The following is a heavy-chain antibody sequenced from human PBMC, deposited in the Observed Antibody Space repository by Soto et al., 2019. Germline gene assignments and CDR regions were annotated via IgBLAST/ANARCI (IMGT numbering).Heavy chain of an antibody. D-gene: IGHD2-8*01. CDR3: ARIPDCTNGVCYFLDYYYGMDV. Sequence: PGESLKISCKGSGYSFTSYWIGWVRQMPGKGLEWMGIIYPGDSDTRYSPSFQGQVTISADKSISTAYLQWSSLKASDTAMYYCARIPDCTNGVCYFLDYYYGMDVWGQGTTVTVSS. CDR1: GYSFTSYW. J-gene: IGHJ6*02. CDR2: IYPGDSDT. V-gene: IGHV5-51*01.